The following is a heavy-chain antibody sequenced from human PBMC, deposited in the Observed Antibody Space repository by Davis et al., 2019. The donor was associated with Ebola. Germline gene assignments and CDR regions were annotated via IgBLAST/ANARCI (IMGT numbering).Heavy chain of an antibody. V-gene: IGHV3-48*01. CDR2: ISSSGITI. J-gene: IGHJ4*02. D-gene: IGHD5/OR15-5a*01. CDR1: GFSFSSYS. Sequence: GESLKISCAASGFSFSSYSMNWVRQAPGRGLEWVSYISSSGITIYYADSVKGRFTISRDNAKNSLYLQMNSLRAEDTAVYYCAKSTILDYWGQGTLVTVSS. CDR3: AKSTILDY.